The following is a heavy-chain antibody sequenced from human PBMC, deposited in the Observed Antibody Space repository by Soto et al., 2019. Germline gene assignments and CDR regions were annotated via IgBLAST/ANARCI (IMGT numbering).Heavy chain of an antibody. CDR1: GFTFTSSA. D-gene: IGHD6-13*01. Sequence: GASVKVSCKASGFTFTSSAMQWVRQARGQRLEWIGWIVVGSGNTNYAQKFQERVTITRDMSTSTAYMELSSLRSEDTAVYYCAAGYSSSWYWFDPWGQGTLVTVSS. CDR3: AAGYSSSWYWFDP. V-gene: IGHV1-58*02. J-gene: IGHJ5*02. CDR2: IVVGSGNT.